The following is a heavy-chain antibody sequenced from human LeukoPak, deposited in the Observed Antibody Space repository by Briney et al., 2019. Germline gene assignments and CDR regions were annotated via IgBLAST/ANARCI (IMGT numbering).Heavy chain of an antibody. Sequence: SETLSLTCTVSGGSISSYYWSWVRQPPGRGLEWIGYIYYSGSTTYNPSLKSRVTVSLDTSNNQFSLKLSSVTAADTAVYYCAGDYGSGSYRFDYWGQGTLVTVSS. D-gene: IGHD3-10*01. V-gene: IGHV4-59*12. CDR2: IYYSGST. CDR3: AGDYGSGSYRFDY. CDR1: GGSISSYY. J-gene: IGHJ4*02.